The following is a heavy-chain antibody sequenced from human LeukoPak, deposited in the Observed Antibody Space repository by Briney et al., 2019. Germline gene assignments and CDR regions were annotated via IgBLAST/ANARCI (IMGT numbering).Heavy chain of an antibody. CDR2: IIPIFGTA. CDR1: GGTFSSYA. J-gene: IGHJ4*02. CDR3: ARDTAPPHELLTGDCELDY. V-gene: IGHV1-69*06. Sequence: ASVKVSCKASGGTFSSYAISWVRQAPGQGLEWMGGIIPIFGTANYAQKFQGRVTITADKSTSTAYMELSSLRSEDTAVYYCARDTAPPHELLTGDCELDYWGQGTLVTVSS. D-gene: IGHD7-27*01.